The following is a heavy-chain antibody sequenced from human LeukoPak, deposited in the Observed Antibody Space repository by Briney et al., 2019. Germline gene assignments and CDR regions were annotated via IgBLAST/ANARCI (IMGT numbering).Heavy chain of an antibody. D-gene: IGHD6-13*01. V-gene: IGHV3-13*01. CDR1: GFTFSSYD. J-gene: IGHJ6*02. Sequence: GGSLRLSCAASGFTFSSYDMHWVRQATGKGLEWVSAIGTAGDTYYPGSVKGRFTISRENAKNSLYLQVNSLRAGDTAVYYCARAGGYSSSYYYYGMDVWGQGTTVTVSS. CDR2: IGTAGDT. CDR3: ARAGGYSSSYYYYGMDV.